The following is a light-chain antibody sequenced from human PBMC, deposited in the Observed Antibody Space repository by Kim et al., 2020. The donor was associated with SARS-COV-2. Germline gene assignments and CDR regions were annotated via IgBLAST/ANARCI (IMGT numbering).Light chain of an antibody. V-gene: IGKV1-9*01. J-gene: IGKJ4*01. CDR3: EQLYTYPLT. CDR2: AAS. Sequence: GSIGERVTLTCRASQGISSYLVWYQQKSGKAPKLLMYAASTLQSGVPSRFSGSGSGTEFTLTISSLQPEDFATYYCEQLYTYPLTFGGGTKVDIK. CDR1: QGISSY.